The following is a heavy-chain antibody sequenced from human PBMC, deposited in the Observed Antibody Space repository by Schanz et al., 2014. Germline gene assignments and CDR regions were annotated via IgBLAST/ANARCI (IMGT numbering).Heavy chain of an antibody. D-gene: IGHD2-2*01. Sequence: QVQLQESGPRLVKSSETLSLACVVSGDSILSYYWSWIRQSPGKGLEWIGYISYSGRTYYSPSLKSRLTMSVDTSKNQFSLRLSSVTAADTAIYYCSRGECSSTSCHEVAPPDDWGQGTLVTVSS. CDR2: ISYSGRT. J-gene: IGHJ4*02. CDR1: GDSILSYY. CDR3: SRGECSSTSCHEVAPPDD. V-gene: IGHV4-59*06.